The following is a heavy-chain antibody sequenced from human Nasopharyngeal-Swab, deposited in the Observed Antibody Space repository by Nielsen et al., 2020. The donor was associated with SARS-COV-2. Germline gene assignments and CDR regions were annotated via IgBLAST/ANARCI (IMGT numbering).Heavy chain of an antibody. J-gene: IGHJ4*02. CDR2: IYYSGST. V-gene: IGHV4-39*01. CDR3: ARRGVVVRGGYYFDY. Sequence: RQAPGKGLGWVGSIYYSGSTYYNPSLKSRVTISVDTSKNQFSLKLSSVTAADTAVYYCARRGVVVRGGYYFDYWGQGTLVTVSS. D-gene: IGHD2-15*01.